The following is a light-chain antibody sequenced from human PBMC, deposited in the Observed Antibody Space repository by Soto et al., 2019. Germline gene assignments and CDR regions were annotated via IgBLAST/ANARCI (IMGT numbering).Light chain of an antibody. CDR2: DAS. J-gene: IGKJ4*01. Sequence: IVMTQTPATLSVSPGERVTLSCRASQSVSYHVAWYQQKPGQTPRLVIYDASSRASGIPARFSGSRSGTESSLTISGLQYEDFGVYYCQQYNSWLTFGGGTRVDI. CDR3: QQYNSWLT. V-gene: IGKV3-15*01. CDR1: QSVSYH.